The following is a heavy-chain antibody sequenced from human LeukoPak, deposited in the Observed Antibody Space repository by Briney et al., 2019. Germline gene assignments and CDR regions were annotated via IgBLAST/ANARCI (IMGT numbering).Heavy chain of an antibody. CDR1: GYTFTGYY. CDR3: ARVCSSTSCYEGGIDY. J-gene: IGHJ4*02. Sequence: ASVKVSCKASGYTFTGYYMHWVRQAPGQGLEWMGWINPNSGGTNYAQKFQGRVTMTRDTSISTAYMELSRLRSDDTAVYYCARVCSSTSCYEGGIDYWGQGTLVTVSS. CDR2: INPNSGGT. D-gene: IGHD2-2*01. V-gene: IGHV1-2*02.